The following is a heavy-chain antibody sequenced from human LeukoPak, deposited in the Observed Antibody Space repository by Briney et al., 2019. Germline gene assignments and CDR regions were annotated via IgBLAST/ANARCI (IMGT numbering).Heavy chain of an antibody. Sequence: GSLRLSCAASGFTFSSYAMSWIRQPPGKGLEWIGEINHSGSTNYNPSLKSRVTVSLDTSKNQFSLKLSSVTAADTAVYYCARGRAYFDWGQGTLVTVSS. D-gene: IGHD3-9*01. CDR1: GFTFSSYA. J-gene: IGHJ4*02. V-gene: IGHV4-34*01. CDR3: ARGRAYFD. CDR2: INHSGST.